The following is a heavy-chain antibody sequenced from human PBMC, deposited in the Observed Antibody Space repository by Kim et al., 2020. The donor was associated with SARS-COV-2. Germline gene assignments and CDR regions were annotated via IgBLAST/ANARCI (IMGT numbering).Heavy chain of an antibody. V-gene: IGHV4-39*07. CDR3: ARDSLWFGEENY. D-gene: IGHD3-10*01. J-gene: IGHJ4*02. CDR2: IYYSGST. CDR1: GGSISSSSYY. Sequence: SETLSLTCTVSGGSISSSSYYWGWIRQPPGKGLEWIGSIYYSGSTYYNPSLKSRVTISVDTSKNQFSLKLSSVTAADTAVYYCARDSLWFGEENYLGQGT.